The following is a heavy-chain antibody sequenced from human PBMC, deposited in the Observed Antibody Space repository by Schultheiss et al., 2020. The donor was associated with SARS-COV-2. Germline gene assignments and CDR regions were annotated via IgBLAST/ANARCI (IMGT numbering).Heavy chain of an antibody. CDR1: GFTFDDYA. CDR2: ISWNSGSI. D-gene: IGHD2-8*02. CDR3: ARDLIVLGYYYGMDV. V-gene: IGHV3-9*01. Sequence: GGSLRLSCAASGFTFDDYAMHWVRQAPGKGLEWVSGISWNSGSIGYADSVKGRFTISRDNAKNSLYLQMNSLRAEDTALYYCARDLIVLGYYYGMDVWGQGTTVTVSS. J-gene: IGHJ6*02.